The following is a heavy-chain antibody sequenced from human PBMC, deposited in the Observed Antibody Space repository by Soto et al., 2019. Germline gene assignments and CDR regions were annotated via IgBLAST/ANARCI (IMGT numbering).Heavy chain of an antibody. CDR3: ARGGPEMATIGRFDC. Sequence: QVHLVQSGAEVKKPGASVNVSCKASGYTFTNYYIHWVRQAPGQVLEWMAIINPSGGSTTYAQKFQGRINMTRATSTSTVYMEVSSLRSEDTAVYYCARGGPEMATIGRFDCWGQGTLVTVSS. J-gene: IGHJ4*02. CDR2: INPSGGST. CDR1: GYTFTNYY. V-gene: IGHV1-46*01. D-gene: IGHD3-16*01.